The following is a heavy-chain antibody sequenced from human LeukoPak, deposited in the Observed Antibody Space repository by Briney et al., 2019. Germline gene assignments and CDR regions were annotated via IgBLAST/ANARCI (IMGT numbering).Heavy chain of an antibody. CDR2: MNPNSGNT. D-gene: IGHD6-13*01. V-gene: IGHV1-8*03. Sequence: ASVKVSCKASGYTFSDYYTHWVRQAPGQGLEWMGWMNPNSGNTGYAQKFQGRVTITRNTSISTAYMELSSLRSEDTAVYYCARGYIAAAAAYAFDIWGQGTMVTVSS. J-gene: IGHJ3*02. CDR3: ARGYIAAAAAYAFDI. CDR1: GYTFSDYY.